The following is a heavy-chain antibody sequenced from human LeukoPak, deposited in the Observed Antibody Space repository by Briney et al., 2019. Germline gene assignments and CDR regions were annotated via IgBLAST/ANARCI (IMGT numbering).Heavy chain of an antibody. J-gene: IGHJ4*02. CDR3: ARRYCSGSSCYFFDY. V-gene: IGHV4-39*01. D-gene: IGHD2-15*01. CDR2: IHYLGST. Sequence: PSETLSLTRAVSGGSICSSSYNWVWIRQPPGKGFEWIGSIHYLGSTYYNPSVKTRVTIAVDTSKNQFSLRLSSVTAADTAVYYCARRYCSGSSCYFFDYWGQGTLVTVSS. CDR1: GGSICSSSYN.